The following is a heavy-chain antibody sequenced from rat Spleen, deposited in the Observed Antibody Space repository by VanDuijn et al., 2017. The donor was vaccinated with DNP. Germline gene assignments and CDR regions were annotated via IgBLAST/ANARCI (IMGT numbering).Heavy chain of an antibody. V-gene: IGHV4-2*01. Sequence: EVKLVESGGGLVQPGRSLKLSCAASGFKLNDYWMGWVRQAPGKGLEWIGEINKDSSTINYSPSLKDKFTISRDNAKNTLYLQMNSLRSEDTATYYCARGGRYWAMDAWGQGTSVTVSS. CDR3: ARGGRYWAMDA. J-gene: IGHJ4*01. CDR1: GFKLNDYW. D-gene: IGHD1-5*01. CDR2: INKDSSTI.